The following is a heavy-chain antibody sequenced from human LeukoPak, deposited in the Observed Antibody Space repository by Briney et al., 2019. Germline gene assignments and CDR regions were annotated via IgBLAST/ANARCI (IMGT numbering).Heavy chain of an antibody. J-gene: IGHJ4*02. Sequence: ASVKVSSKASGYTFTGYYMHCVRQAPGQGLEWMGWINPNSGGTNYAQKFQGRVTMTRYTSVSTAYMELSRLRSDDTAVYYCARGQQQLLLFGYWGQGTLVTVSS. CDR3: ARGQQQLLLFGY. CDR1: GYTFTGYY. D-gene: IGHD6-13*01. CDR2: INPNSGGT. V-gene: IGHV1-2*02.